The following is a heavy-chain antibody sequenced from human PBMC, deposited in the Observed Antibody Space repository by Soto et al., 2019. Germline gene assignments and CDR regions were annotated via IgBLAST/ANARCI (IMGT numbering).Heavy chain of an antibody. V-gene: IGHV3-33*01. Sequence: QVQLVESGGGVVQPGRSLRLSCAASGFTFSLFGMHWVRQAPGKGLEWVAVIWYDGSKKYYADSVKGRFTISRDNSNNMLHLEMNSLRAEDTAVYYCARVRGGSGTFPPLYWGQGTPVTVSS. CDR2: IWYDGSKK. D-gene: IGHD3-10*01. CDR1: GFTFSLFG. J-gene: IGHJ4*02. CDR3: ARVRGGSGTFPPLY.